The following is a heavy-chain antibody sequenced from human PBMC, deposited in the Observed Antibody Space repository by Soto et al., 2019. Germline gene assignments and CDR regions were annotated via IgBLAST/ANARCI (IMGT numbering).Heavy chain of an antibody. CDR3: ARYRAARPPYYFDY. Sequence: ASVKVSCKASVYTFTSYDINWVRQATGQGLEWMGWMNPNSGNTGYAQKFQGRVTMTRNTSISTAYMELSSLRSEDTAVYYCARYRAARPPYYFDYWGQGTLVTVSS. CDR2: MNPNSGNT. CDR1: VYTFTSYD. D-gene: IGHD6-6*01. V-gene: IGHV1-8*01. J-gene: IGHJ4*02.